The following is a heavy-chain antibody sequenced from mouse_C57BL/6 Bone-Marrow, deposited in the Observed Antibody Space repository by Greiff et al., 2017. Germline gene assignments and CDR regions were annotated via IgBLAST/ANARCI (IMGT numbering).Heavy chain of an antibody. CDR1: GYTFTSYG. D-gene: IGHD2-5*01. CDR2: IYPRSGNT. CDR3: ARDYSNYPRPYYFDY. J-gene: IGHJ2*01. Sequence: VKLVESGAELARPGASVKLSCKASGYTFTSYGISWVKQRTGQGLEWIGEIYPRSGNTYYNEKFKGKDTLTADKSSSTAYMELRSLTSEDSAVYFCARDYSNYPRPYYFDYWGQGTTLTVSS. V-gene: IGHV1-81*01.